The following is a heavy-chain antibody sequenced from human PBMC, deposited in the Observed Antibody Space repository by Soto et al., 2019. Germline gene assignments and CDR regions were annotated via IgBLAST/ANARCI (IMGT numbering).Heavy chain of an antibody. CDR2: ISSSSSYI. V-gene: IGHV3-21*01. Sequence: VQLVESGGGVVQPGRSLRLSCAASGFTFSSYGMHWVRQAPGKGLEWVSSISSSSSYIYYADSVKGRFTISRDNAKNSLYLQMNSLRAEDTDVYYCASDRFYDSSGYDYSFFFDYWGQGTLVTVSS. J-gene: IGHJ4*02. D-gene: IGHD3-22*01. CDR3: ASDRFYDSSGYDYSFFFDY. CDR1: GFTFSSYG.